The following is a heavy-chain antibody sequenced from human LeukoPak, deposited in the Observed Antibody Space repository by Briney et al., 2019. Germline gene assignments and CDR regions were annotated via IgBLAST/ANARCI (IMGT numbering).Heavy chain of an antibody. J-gene: IGHJ6*04. CDR3: AKGTLGIRYYYYGMDV. CDR2: ISGSGGST. D-gene: IGHD7-27*01. V-gene: IGHV3-23*01. Sequence: GGSLRLSCAASGFTFSSYAMSWVRQAPGKGLEWVSAISGSGGSTYYADSVKGRFTISRDNSKNMLYLQMNSLRAEDTAVYYCAKGTLGIRYYYYGMDVWGKGTTVTVSS. CDR1: GFTFSSYA.